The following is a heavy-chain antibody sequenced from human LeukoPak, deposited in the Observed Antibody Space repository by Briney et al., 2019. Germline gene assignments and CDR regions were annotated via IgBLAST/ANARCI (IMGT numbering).Heavy chain of an antibody. D-gene: IGHD2-15*01. CDR2: INHSGST. CDR3: ARGSGYSGANY. J-gene: IGHJ4*02. CDR1: GGSFSGYY. V-gene: IGHV4-34*01. Sequence: PSETLSLTCAVYGGSFSGYYWSWIRQPPGKGLEWIGEINHSGSTNYNPSLKSRVTISVDTSKNQFSLKLNSVTAADTAVYYCARGSGYSGANYWGQGTLVTVSS.